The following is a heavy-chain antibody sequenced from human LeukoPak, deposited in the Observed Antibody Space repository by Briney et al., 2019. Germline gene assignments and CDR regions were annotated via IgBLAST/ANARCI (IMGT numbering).Heavy chain of an antibody. Sequence: SETLSLTCTVSGGSISSSSYYWGWIRQPPGKGLEWIGSIYYSGSTYYNPSLKSRVTISVDTSKNLFSLKLSSVTAADTAVYYCARRYYYDSSGYFDYWGQGTLVTVSS. CDR1: GGSISSSSYY. J-gene: IGHJ4*02. CDR3: ARRYYYDSSGYFDY. D-gene: IGHD3-22*01. V-gene: IGHV4-39*01. CDR2: IYYSGST.